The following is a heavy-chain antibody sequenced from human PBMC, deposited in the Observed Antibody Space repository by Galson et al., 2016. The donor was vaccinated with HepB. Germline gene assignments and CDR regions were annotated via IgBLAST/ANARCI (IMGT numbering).Heavy chain of an antibody. J-gene: IGHJ6*02. CDR1: GITFSDSY. V-gene: IGHV3-11*01. Sequence: SLRRSCAASGITFSDSYMTWIRQAPGKGLERLSYISSSGSTIYYADSVKGRFNISRDNAKSSLYLQMNSLRAEDTAVYYCARVMVDYHYWSNKPKHYYSGMDVWGQGTTVTVSS. CDR2: ISSSGSTI. D-gene: IGHD3-3*01. CDR3: ARVMVDYHYWSNKPKHYYSGMDV.